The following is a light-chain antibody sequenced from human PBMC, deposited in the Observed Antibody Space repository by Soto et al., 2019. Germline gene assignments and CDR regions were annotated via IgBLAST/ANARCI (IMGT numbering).Light chain of an antibody. CDR1: QTISYY. CDR2: DAS. Sequence: EIVLTQSPATLSLSPGERATVSCRASQTISYYLAWYQQKPGQAPRLLIYDASNRATGIPARFSGSGSGTDFTLTISSLEPEDFAVYYCQQRSNWLTFGGGTKVEIK. J-gene: IGKJ4*01. V-gene: IGKV3-11*01. CDR3: QQRSNWLT.